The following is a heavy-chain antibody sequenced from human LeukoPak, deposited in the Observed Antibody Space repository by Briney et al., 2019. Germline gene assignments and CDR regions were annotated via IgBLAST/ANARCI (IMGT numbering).Heavy chain of an antibody. CDR3: ARVGDTAMVRDGYKKYYFAY. D-gene: IGHD5-18*01. J-gene: IGHJ4*02. V-gene: IGHV4-34*01. CDR2: INHSGST. Sequence: SETLSLTCAVYGGSFSGYYWRWLRQPPGKGLEWIGEINHSGSTNYNPSLKSRVTISVDASKNQVSLKLSSVTAADTAVYYCARVGDTAMVRDGYKKYYFAYWGQGTLVTVSS. CDR1: GGSFSGYY.